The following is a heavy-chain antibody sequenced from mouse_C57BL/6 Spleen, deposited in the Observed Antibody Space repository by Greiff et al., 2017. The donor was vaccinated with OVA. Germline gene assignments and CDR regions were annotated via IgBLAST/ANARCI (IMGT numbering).Heavy chain of an antibody. CDR2: IYPGSGNT. CDR1: GYTFTDYY. J-gene: IGHJ4*01. Sequence: VQLQQSGAELVMPGASVKLSCKASGYTFTDYYINWVKQRPGQGLEWIARIYPGSGNTYYNEKFKGKATLTAEKSSSTAYMQLSSLTSEDSAVYFCARDSYYAMDYWGQGTSVTVSS. CDR3: ARDSYYAMDY. V-gene: IGHV1-76*01.